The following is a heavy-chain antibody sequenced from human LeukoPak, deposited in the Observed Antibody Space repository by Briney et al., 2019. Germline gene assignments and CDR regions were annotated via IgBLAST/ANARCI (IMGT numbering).Heavy chain of an antibody. CDR3: ARNSGYNYGAFDI. CDR1: GFTVSSNY. D-gene: IGHD5-12*01. Sequence: PGGSLRLSCAASGFTVSSNYMSWVRQAPGKGLEGVSVIYSGGSTYYADSVKGRFTISRDNSKNTLYLQMNSLRAEDTAVYYCARNSGYNYGAFDIWGQGTMVTVSS. V-gene: IGHV3-66*01. J-gene: IGHJ3*02. CDR2: IYSGGST.